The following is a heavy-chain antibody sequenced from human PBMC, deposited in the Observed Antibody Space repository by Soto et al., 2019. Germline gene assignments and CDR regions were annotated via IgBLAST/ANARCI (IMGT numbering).Heavy chain of an antibody. CDR3: ARHGDLYYYYGMDV. V-gene: IGHV4-39*01. D-gene: IGHD7-27*01. CDR1: GGSISSSSYY. Sequence: SETLSLTCTVSGGSISSSSYYWGWIRQPPGKGLEWIGSIYYSGSTYYNPSLKSRVTISVDTSKNQFSLKLSSVTAADTAVYYCARHGDLYYYYGMDVWGQGTTVTVSS. CDR2: IYYSGST. J-gene: IGHJ6*02.